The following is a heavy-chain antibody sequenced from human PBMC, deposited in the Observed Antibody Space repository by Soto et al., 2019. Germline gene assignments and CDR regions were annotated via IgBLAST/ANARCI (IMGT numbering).Heavy chain of an antibody. D-gene: IGHD1-1*01. CDR2: TYYRSKWYS. V-gene: IGHV6-1*01. CDR3: ARGSWDDVTGHYYMDV. J-gene: IGHJ6*03. CDR1: GDSVSSNSAA. Sequence: QVQLQQSGPGLVKPSQTLSLTCDISGDSVSSNSAAWNWIRQTPSRGLEWLGRTYYRSKWYSNYAVSVKSRITVNPDTSKNQFSLQVNSVTPEDTAVYYCARGSWDDVTGHYYMDVWGKGTTVTVSS.